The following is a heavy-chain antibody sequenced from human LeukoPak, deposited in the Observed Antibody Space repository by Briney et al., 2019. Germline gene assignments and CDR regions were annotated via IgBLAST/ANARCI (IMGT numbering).Heavy chain of an antibody. V-gene: IGHV3-30*18. D-gene: IGHD4-17*01. Sequence: GGSLRLSCAASGFTFSSYVMHWVRQAPGKGLEWVAVISYDGSNKYYADSVKGRFTISRDNSKNTLYLQMNSLRAEDTAVYYCAKDWTTVTNWFDPWGQGTLVTVSS. J-gene: IGHJ5*02. CDR1: GFTFSSYV. CDR2: ISYDGSNK. CDR3: AKDWTTVTNWFDP.